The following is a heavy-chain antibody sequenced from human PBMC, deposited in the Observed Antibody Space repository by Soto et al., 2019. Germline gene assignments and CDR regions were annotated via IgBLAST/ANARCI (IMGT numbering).Heavy chain of an antibody. CDR1: GVSIKSDNW. D-gene: IGHD5-18*01. CDR3: AAHRGNTYGPLDD. J-gene: IGHJ4*02. Sequence: QVQLQESGPGPVKPSGTLSLTCAVSGVSIKSDNWWTWVRQSPGKGLEWIAEIYHSGGTNYNPSLRTRVTISVDMSTNQFSLKLISVTAADTAVYYCAAHRGNTYGPLDDWGQGNLVTVSS. CDR2: IYHSGGT. V-gene: IGHV4-4*02.